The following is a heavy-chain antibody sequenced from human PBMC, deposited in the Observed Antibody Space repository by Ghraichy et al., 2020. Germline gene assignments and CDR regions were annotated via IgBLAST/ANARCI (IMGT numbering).Heavy chain of an antibody. CDR2: ITTKSGNT. Sequence: ASVKVSFKASGYTFISYGISWVRQAPGQGLEWMGWITTKSGNTHYAQKFQGRVIMTTETSTNTAYMELRSLRSDDTAVYYCARGINWLDPWGQETLVTVSS. CDR3: ARGINWLDP. J-gene: IGHJ5*02. CDR1: GYTFISYG. V-gene: IGHV1-18*01.